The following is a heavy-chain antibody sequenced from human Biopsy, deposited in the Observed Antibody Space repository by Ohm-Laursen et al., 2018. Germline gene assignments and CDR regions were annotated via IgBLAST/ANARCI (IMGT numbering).Heavy chain of an antibody. CDR2: VYHTGTT. CDR3: ARDLHGRGPNWGASTGVFDL. D-gene: IGHD1-26*01. Sequence: SHTLSFSCTVVSGGSPFTDSITRYYWSWIRQSPGKGLEWIGDVYHTGTTTYNPSFKSRVTLSMDTSNNQASLRLLSVTAADTAVYFCARDLHGRGPNWGASTGVFDLWGHGTAVTVSS. CDR1: GGSPFTDSITRYY. J-gene: IGHJ3*01. V-gene: IGHV4-59*12.